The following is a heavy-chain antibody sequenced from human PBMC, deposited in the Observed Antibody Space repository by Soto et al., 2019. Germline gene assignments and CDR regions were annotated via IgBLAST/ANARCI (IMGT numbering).Heavy chain of an antibody. Sequence: QAQLVQSGPEVKKPGASVKVSCKASGYTFSTHGLSWVRQAHGQGLEWMGWITPSNGNTDHAQKLQRRLIMTTDTSTTTGYLELRSLTSDDTAVYCCARFRLCSASTCVPSFGFDIWGQGTVVSVSS. CDR2: ITPSNGNT. CDR3: ARFRLCSASTCVPSFGFDI. CDR1: GYTFSTHG. J-gene: IGHJ3*02. D-gene: IGHD2-15*01. V-gene: IGHV1-18*01.